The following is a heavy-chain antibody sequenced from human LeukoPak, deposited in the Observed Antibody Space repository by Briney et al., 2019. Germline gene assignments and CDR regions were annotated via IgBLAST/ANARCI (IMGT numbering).Heavy chain of an antibody. CDR2: INPNSGGT. V-gene: IGHV1-2*02. J-gene: IGHJ6*03. D-gene: IGHD3-10*01. CDR3: ARGGHYGSGSYSYYYYMDV. CDR1: GYTFTGYY. Sequence: ASVKVSCKASGYTFTGYYMHWVRQAPGQGLEWMGWINPNSGGTNYAQKFQGRVTMTRDTSISTAYMELSRLRSDDTDVYYCARGGHYGSGSYSYYYYMDVWGKGTTVTISS.